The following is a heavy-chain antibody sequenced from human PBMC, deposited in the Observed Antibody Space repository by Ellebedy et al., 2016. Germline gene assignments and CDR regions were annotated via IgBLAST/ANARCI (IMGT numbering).Heavy chain of an antibody. Sequence: GESLKISCAASGFTFSNFAISWVRQAPGKGLQWVSTTRASGVTTFYADSVKGRFTISRDNSKNSLSLQMNSLSAEDSAVYFCGATPWPDYHFYGMDVWGPGTTVTVSS. J-gene: IGHJ6*02. CDR1: GFTFSNFA. V-gene: IGHV3-23*01. CDR2: TRASGVTT. CDR3: GATPWPDYHFYGMDV.